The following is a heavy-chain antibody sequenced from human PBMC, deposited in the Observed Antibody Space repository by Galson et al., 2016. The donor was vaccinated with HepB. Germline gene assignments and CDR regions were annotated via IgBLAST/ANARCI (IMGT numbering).Heavy chain of an antibody. J-gene: IGHJ4*02. CDR1: GFVFSNFG. CDR2: ISTRRTT. Sequence: SLRLSCAASGFVFSNFGLSWVRQAPGKGLEWVASISTRRTTYYSDSVQGLFTISRDNSNNTPYLQMNGLRAEDTAVYYCAKERLVRRIFDHWGQGTLLTVSS. CDR3: AKERLVRRIFDH. V-gene: IGHV3-23*01. D-gene: IGHD1-1*01.